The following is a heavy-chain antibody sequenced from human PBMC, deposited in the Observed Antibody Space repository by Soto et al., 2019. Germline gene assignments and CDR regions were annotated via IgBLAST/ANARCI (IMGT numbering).Heavy chain of an antibody. V-gene: IGHV3-23*01. Sequence: EVQLLESGGGFIQPGGSLRLSCAASGFTFSNYGMTWVRQAPGKGLEWVSLITGSGFDTFTADSVKGRFKVSRDNSRKTLYLQINSMRVEDTAVYYCAKRRPQYFDDWGQGTLVTVSS. CDR1: GFTFSNYG. J-gene: IGHJ4*02. CDR2: ITGSGFDT. CDR3: AKRRPQYFDD.